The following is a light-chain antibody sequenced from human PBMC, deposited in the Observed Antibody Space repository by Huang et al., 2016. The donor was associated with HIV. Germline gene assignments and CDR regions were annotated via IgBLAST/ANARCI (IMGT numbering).Light chain of an antibody. J-gene: IGKJ1*01. V-gene: IGKV1-39*01. Sequence: IQMTQSPSSLPAFVGDRVTITCRASQSITTYLNWYQQKIGESPKLLIYAASILQSGVPLRFVGSGSGTNFSLTITNLQSEDFAVYYCQQSYSIPWTCGQGTRVEI. CDR3: QQSYSIPWT. CDR2: AAS. CDR1: QSITTY.